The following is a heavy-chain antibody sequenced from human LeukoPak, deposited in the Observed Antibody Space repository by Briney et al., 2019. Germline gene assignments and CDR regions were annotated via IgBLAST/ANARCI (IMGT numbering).Heavy chain of an antibody. V-gene: IGHV3-23*01. D-gene: IGHD2-2*01. J-gene: IGHJ4*02. CDR1: GFPFSSNA. CDR3: GQTGPTGGFCSSTSCYGVDY. Sequence: GGSLRLSCAASGFPFSSNAMSWVLQAPGKGPEWVSSISASGGSTYYADSVKGRFTISRDNSKNTLYLQIDTLSAEDTAVYYCGQTGPTGGFCSSTSCYGVDYWGQGTLVTVSS. CDR2: ISASGGST.